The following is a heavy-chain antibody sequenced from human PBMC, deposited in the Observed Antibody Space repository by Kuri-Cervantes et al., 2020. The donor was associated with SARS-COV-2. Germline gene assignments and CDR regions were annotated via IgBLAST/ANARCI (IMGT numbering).Heavy chain of an antibody. CDR1: GYTFTSYG. CDR2: ISAYNGNT. Sequence: ASVKVSCKASGYTFTSYGISWVRQAPGQGLEWMGWISAYNGNTNYAQKLQGRVTMTTDTSTSTAYKELRSLRSDDTAVYYCARDPAVAGYFDYWGQGTLVTVSS. CDR3: ARDPAVAGYFDY. J-gene: IGHJ4*02. D-gene: IGHD6-19*01. V-gene: IGHV1-18*01.